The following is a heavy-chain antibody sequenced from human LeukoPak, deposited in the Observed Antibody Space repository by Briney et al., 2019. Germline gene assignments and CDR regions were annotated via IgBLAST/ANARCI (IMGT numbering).Heavy chain of an antibody. CDR3: ARGAAGFDP. Sequence: GESLRLSCAASGFTFSNYDMHWVRQGIGKGLEWVSGIGKAGDIYYAGSVKGRFTISRENAKNSLYLQMNGLRAGDTAVYQCARGAAGFDPWGQGTLVTVSS. D-gene: IGHD2-15*01. V-gene: IGHV3-13*01. CDR2: IGKAGDI. J-gene: IGHJ5*02. CDR1: GFTFSNYD.